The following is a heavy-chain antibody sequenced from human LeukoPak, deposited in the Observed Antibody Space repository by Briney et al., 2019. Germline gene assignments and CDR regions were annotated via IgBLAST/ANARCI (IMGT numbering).Heavy chain of an antibody. CDR2: IYSSGSN. D-gene: IGHD5-12*01. CDR1: GGSISGYF. Sequence: SETLSLTCTVSGGSISGYFWTWIRQPAGKGLEWIGRIYSSGSNNYNPSLKSRVTMSLDTSKNHFSLNLTSVTAADTAVYYCAREPTSGREPTSGRPLDYWGQGTLATVSS. J-gene: IGHJ4*02. V-gene: IGHV4-4*07. CDR3: AREPTSGREPTSGRPLDY.